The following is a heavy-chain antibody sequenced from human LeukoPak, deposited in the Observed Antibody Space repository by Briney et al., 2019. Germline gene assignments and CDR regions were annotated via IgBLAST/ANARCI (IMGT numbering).Heavy chain of an antibody. Sequence: PGXSLRLSCAASGFTFSSYEMNWVRQAPGKGLEWVSYISSSGTNIYYADSVKGRFTISRDNAKNSLYLQMNSLRAEDTAVYYCARETPYGGNPAFDYWGQGTLVTVSS. J-gene: IGHJ4*02. D-gene: IGHD4/OR15-4a*01. CDR3: ARETPYGGNPAFDY. CDR1: GFTFSSYE. CDR2: ISSSGTNI. V-gene: IGHV3-48*03.